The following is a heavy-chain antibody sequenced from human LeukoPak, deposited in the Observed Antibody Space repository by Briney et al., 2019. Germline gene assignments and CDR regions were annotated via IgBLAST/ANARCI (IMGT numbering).Heavy chain of an antibody. D-gene: IGHD4-17*01. CDR2: IYYSGST. J-gene: IGHJ4*02. Sequence: PSETLSLTCTVSGGSISSSSYYWGWIRQPPGKGLEWIGSIYYSGSTYYNPSLKSRVTISVDTSKNQFSLKLSSVTAADTAVHYCASILYGDLDYWGQGTLVTVSS. CDR1: GGSISSSSYY. V-gene: IGHV4-39*01. CDR3: ASILYGDLDY.